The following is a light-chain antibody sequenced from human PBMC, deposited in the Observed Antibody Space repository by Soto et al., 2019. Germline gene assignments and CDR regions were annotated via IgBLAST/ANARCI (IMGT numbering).Light chain of an antibody. CDR3: QSYDNSLSGYV. V-gene: IGLV1-40*01. J-gene: IGLJ1*01. Sequence: QSVLTQPPSVSGAPGQRVTISCTGSSSNIGAGYDVHWYQQLPGTAPKLLIYGNSNRPSAVPDRFSGSKSGTSASLAITGLQAEDEADYYCQSYDNSLSGYVFGTGTKVTVL. CDR1: SSNIGAGYD. CDR2: GNS.